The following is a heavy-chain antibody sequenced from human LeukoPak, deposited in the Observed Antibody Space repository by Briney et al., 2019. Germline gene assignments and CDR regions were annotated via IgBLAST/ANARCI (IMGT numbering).Heavy chain of an antibody. J-gene: IGHJ4*02. V-gene: IGHV1-69*04. Sequence: SVKVSCKASGGTFSSYAISWVRQAPGQGLEWMGRIIPILGIANYAQKFQGRVTITADKSTSTAFMELSSLRSEDTAVYYCARSYYYDSSGYLNYFDYWGQGTLVTVSS. CDR3: ARSYYYDSSGYLNYFDY. CDR1: GGTFSSYA. CDR2: IIPILGIA. D-gene: IGHD3-22*01.